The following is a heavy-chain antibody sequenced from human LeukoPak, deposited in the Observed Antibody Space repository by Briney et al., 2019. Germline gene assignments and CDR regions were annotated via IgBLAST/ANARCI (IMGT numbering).Heavy chain of an antibody. CDR2: IYYSGST. CDR1: GGFISSSTYY. Sequence: SETLSLTCTVSGGFISSSTYYWVWIRQPPGKGLEWIATIYYSGSTYYTPSLKSRVTISVDTSNNQSSLTLTSVTAAGTAVYYCARHSDYVGDSSLDTDAFDVWGRGTMVTVSS. J-gene: IGHJ3*01. D-gene: IGHD4-23*01. CDR3: ARHSDYVGDSSLDTDAFDV. V-gene: IGHV4-39*01.